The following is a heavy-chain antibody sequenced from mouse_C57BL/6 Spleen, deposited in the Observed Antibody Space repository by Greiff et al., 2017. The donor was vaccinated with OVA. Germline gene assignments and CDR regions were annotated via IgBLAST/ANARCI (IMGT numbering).Heavy chain of an antibody. J-gene: IGHJ3*01. CDR3: ARQPYDYDWFAY. CDR1: GFTFSSYT. CDR2: ISGGGGNT. D-gene: IGHD2-4*01. V-gene: IGHV5-9*01. Sequence: EVMLVESGGGLVKPGGSLKLSCAASGFTFSSYTMSWVRQTPEKRLEWVATISGGGGNTYYPDSVKGRFTISRDNAKNTLYLQMSSLRSEDTALYYCARQPYDYDWFAYWGQGTLVTVSA.